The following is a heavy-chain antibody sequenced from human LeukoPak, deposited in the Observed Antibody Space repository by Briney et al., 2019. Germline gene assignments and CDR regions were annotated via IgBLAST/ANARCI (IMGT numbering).Heavy chain of an antibody. CDR3: ARGLTYYDFWSGYYQGYYFDY. D-gene: IGHD3-3*01. CDR1: GYSISSGYY. Sequence: SETLSLTCTVSGYSISSGYYWGWIRQPPGKGLEWIGSIYHSGSTYYNPFLKSRVTISVDTSKNQFSLKLSSVTAADTAVYYCARGLTYYDFWSGYYQGYYFDYWGQGTLVTVSS. J-gene: IGHJ4*02. CDR2: IYHSGST. V-gene: IGHV4-38-2*02.